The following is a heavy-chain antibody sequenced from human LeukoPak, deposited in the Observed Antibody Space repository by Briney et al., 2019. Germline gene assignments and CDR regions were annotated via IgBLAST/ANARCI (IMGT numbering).Heavy chain of an antibody. CDR3: AYTYYDFWMYDY. CDR1: GFTFSSYA. J-gene: IGHJ4*02. D-gene: IGHD3-3*01. CDR2: ISYDGSNK. V-gene: IGHV3-30*04. Sequence: GGSLRLSCAASGFTFSSYAMHWVRQAPGKGLEWVAVISYDGSNKYYADSVKGRFTISRDNSKNTLYLQMNSLRAEDTAVYYCAYTYYDFWMYDYWGQGTLVTVSS.